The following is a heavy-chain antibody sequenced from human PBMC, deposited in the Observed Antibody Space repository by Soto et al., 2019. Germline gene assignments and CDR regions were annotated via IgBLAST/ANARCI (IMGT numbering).Heavy chain of an antibody. V-gene: IGHV1-3*01. CDR1: GYSFATYA. D-gene: IGHD1-1*01. J-gene: IGHJ5*02. CDR2: INPATGNT. CDR3: ARRYKSAGWLEP. Sequence: QVQLVQSGAEVKKPGTSVKVSCTASGYSFATYAIHWVRQAPGPGLEWMGWINPATGNTEYSDKFQDRVTFTRDTSATTAYMELRGLRSEDTAVYYCARRYKSAGWLEPWGQGTLVTVSS.